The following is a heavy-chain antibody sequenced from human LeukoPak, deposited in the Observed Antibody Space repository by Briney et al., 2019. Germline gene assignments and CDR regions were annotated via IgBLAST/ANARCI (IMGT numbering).Heavy chain of an antibody. Sequence: GGSLRLSCEASGFTFSTYNMNWVRQAPGKRLEWVSSITSSSSYAFYADSVKGRFTISRDNAKNSLYLQMNSLRADDTAVYYCVRADGGNALDYWGQGTLVTVSS. V-gene: IGHV3-21*01. CDR3: VRADGGNALDY. J-gene: IGHJ4*02. D-gene: IGHD4-23*01. CDR2: ITSSSSYA. CDR1: GFTFSTYN.